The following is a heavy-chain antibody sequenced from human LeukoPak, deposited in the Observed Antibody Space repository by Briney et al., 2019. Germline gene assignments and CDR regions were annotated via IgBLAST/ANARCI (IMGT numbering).Heavy chain of an antibody. D-gene: IGHD3-3*01. CDR3: AKSLETSRHWFGVVVYGPFDP. CDR2: ISGSGGST. CDR1: GFTFSSYA. V-gene: IGHV3-23*01. Sequence: PGGSLRLSCAASGFTFSSYAMSWVRQAPGKGLEWVSAISGSGGSTYYADSVKGRFTISRDNSKNTLYLQMNSLRAEDTAVYYCAKSLETSRHWFGVVVYGPFDPWGQGTLVTVSS. J-gene: IGHJ5*02.